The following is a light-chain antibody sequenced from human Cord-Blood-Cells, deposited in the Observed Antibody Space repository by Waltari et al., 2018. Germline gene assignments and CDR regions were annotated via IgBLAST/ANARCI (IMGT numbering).Light chain of an antibody. CDR2: DAS. CDR3: QQRSNWPIT. J-gene: IGKJ5*01. Sequence: EIVLTQSPATLSLSPGERAPLSCRASQSVSSYLAWYQQKPGQAPRLLIYDASNRATCIPARFSGSGSGTDFTLTISSLEPEDFAVYYCQQRSNWPITFGQGTRLEIK. V-gene: IGKV3-11*01. CDR1: QSVSSY.